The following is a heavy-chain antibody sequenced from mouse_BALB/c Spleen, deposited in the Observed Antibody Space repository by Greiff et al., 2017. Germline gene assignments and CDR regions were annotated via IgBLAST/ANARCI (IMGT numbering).Heavy chain of an antibody. V-gene: IGHV1S135*01. CDR3: ARKDYGNYDFDY. D-gene: IGHD2-1*01. Sequence: QLQQSGPELMKPGASVKISCKASGYSFTSYYMHWVKQSHGKSLEWIGYIDPFNGGTSYNQKFKGKATLTVDKSSSTAYMHLSSLTSEDSAVYYCARKDYGNYDFDYWGQGTTLTVSS. CDR1: GYSFTSYY. CDR2: IDPFNGGT. J-gene: IGHJ2*01.